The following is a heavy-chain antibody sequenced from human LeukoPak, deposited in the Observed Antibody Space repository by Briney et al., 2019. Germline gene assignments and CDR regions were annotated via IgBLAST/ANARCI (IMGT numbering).Heavy chain of an antibody. CDR2: IYTSGST. CDR3: ARVVWTTYYYYMDV. J-gene: IGHJ6*03. D-gene: IGHD5/OR15-5a*01. CDR1: GGSISSGSYY. V-gene: IGHV4-61*02. Sequence: SQTLSLTCTVSGGSISSGSYYWSWIRQPAGKGLEWIGRIYTSGSTNYNPSLKSRVTISVDTPKNQFSLKLSSVTAADTAVYYCARVVWTTYYYYMDVWGKGTTVTISS.